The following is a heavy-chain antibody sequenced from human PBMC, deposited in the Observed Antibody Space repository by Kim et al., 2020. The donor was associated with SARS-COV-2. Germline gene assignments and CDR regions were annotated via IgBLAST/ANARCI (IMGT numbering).Heavy chain of an antibody. CDR3: VRDNSSYGYHEAFDI. Sequence: DSVKGRFTISRDNSKHMLYLQMNSLRAEDTAVYYCVRDNSSYGYHEAFDIWGQGTMVTVSS. D-gene: IGHD5-18*01. V-gene: IGHV3-66*01. J-gene: IGHJ3*02.